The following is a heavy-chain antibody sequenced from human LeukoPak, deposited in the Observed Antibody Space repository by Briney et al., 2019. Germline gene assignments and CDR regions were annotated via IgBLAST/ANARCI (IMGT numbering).Heavy chain of an antibody. V-gene: IGHV3-7*01. CDR3: ARADEGGGYNYYYGMDV. D-gene: IGHD2-15*01. J-gene: IGHJ6*02. CDR2: IKRDGSEK. Sequence: GGSLRLSCAASGFTFSSYWMSWVRQAPGMGWGGVANIKRDGSEKYYVDPVQGRITISRDNAKNSLYLQMNSLRAEATAVYYCARADEGGGYNYYYGMDVWGQGATVTVSS. CDR1: GFTFSSYW.